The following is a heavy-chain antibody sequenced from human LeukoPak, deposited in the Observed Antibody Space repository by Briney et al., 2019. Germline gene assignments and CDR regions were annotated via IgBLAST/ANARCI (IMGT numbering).Heavy chain of an antibody. D-gene: IGHD3-22*01. CDR1: GYTFTSYY. CDR3: ARDSHQTYYYDSSGYYLPDY. J-gene: IGHJ4*02. V-gene: IGHV1-46*01. CDR2: INPSGGST. Sequence: ASVKVSCKASGYTFTSYYMHWVRQAPEQGLEWMGIINPSGGSTSYAQKFQGRVTMTRDTSTSIVYMELSSLRSEDTAVYYCARDSHQTYYYDSSGYYLPDYWGQGTLVTVSS.